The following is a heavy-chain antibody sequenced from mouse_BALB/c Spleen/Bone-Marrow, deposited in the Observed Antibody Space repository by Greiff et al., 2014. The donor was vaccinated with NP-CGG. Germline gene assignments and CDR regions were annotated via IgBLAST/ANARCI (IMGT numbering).Heavy chain of an antibody. V-gene: IGHV5-6-3*01. J-gene: IGHJ4*01. CDR1: GFTFSSYG. CDR2: INSNGGST. Sequence: DVMLVESGGGLVQPGGSLKLSCAASGFTFSSYGMSWVRQTPDKRLELVATINSNGGSTYYPDSVKGPFTISRDNAKNTLYLQMSSLKSEDTAMYYCARVSYYAMDYWGQGTSVTVSS. CDR3: ARVSYYAMDY.